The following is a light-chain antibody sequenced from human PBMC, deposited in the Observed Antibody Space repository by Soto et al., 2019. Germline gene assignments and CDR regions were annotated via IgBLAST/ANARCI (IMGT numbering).Light chain of an antibody. CDR1: SSDVGGYNY. J-gene: IGLJ1*01. Sequence: QSVLTQPRSVSGSPGQSVTISCTGTSSDVGGYNYVSWYQHHPGKAPKLMIYDVSKRPSGVPDRFSGSKSGNTASLTISGLQAEDEADYYCCSYAGSYTYVFGTGTKVTAL. CDR2: DVS. V-gene: IGLV2-11*01. CDR3: CSYAGSYTYV.